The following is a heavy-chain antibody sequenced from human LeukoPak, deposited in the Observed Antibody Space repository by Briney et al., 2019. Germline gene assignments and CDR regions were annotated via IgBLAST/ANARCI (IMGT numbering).Heavy chain of an antibody. V-gene: IGHV4-4*07. CDR3: ARDRYYYDSSGYYSAFDT. D-gene: IGHD3-22*01. CDR1: GGSISSYY. J-gene: IGHJ3*02. Sequence: SETLSLTCTVSGGSISSYYWSWIRQPAGKGLEWIGRIYTSGIISGNTNYNPSLKSRVTMSVDTSKNQFSLKLSPVTAADTAVYYCARDRYYYDSSGYYSAFDTWGQGTMVTVSS. CDR2: IYTSGIISGNT.